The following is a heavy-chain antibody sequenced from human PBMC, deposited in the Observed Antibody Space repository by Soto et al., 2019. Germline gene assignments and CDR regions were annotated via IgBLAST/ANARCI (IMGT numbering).Heavy chain of an antibody. CDR3: ARDLRIAARPEQLYYYYGMDV. CDR2: IYYSGST. V-gene: IGHV4-59*01. D-gene: IGHD6-6*01. CDR1: GGSISSYY. J-gene: IGHJ6*02. Sequence: SETLSLTCTVSGGSISSYYWSWIRQPPGKGLEWIGYIYYSGSTNYNPSLKSRVTISVDTSKNQFSLKLSSVTAADTAVYYCARDLRIAARPEQLYYYYGMDVWGQVTKVTFS.